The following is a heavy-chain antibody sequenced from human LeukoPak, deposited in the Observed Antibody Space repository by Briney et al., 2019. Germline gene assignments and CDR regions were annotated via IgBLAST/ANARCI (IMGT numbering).Heavy chain of an antibody. CDR2: INPNSGGT. V-gene: IGHV1-2*04. D-gene: IGHD2-2*01. CDR3: ARDQGVGSPSYYYYYYGMDV. CDR1: GYTFTGYY. Sequence: ASVKVSCKASGYTFTGYYMHWVRQAPGQGLEWMGWINPNSGGTNYAQKFQGWVTMTRDTSISTAYMELSRLRSDDTAVYYCARDQGVGSPSYYYYYYGMDVWGQGTTVTVSS. J-gene: IGHJ6*02.